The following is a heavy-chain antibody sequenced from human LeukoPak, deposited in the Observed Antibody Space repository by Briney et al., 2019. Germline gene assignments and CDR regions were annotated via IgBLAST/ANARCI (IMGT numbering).Heavy chain of an antibody. CDR2: IYYSGST. CDR3: ASNSGYEVNFFDY. V-gene: IGHV4-39*01. CDR1: GGSISSSSYY. J-gene: IGHJ4*02. Sequence: SETLSLTCTVPGGSISSSSYYWGWIRQPPGKGLEWIGSIYYSGSTYYNPSLKSRVTISVDTSKNQFSLKLSSVTAADTAVYYCASNSGYEVNFFDYWGQGTLVTVSS. D-gene: IGHD3-22*01.